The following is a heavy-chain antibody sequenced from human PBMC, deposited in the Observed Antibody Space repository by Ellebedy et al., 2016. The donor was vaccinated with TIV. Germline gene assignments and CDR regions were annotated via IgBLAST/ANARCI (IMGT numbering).Heavy chain of an antibody. D-gene: IGHD5-24*01. CDR3: ARDRGTRNGWWEYYFDS. CDR1: GGSVSASDYY. CDR2: TYFSGTT. Sequence: MPSETLSLTCTVSGGSVSASDYYWGWIRQPPGKGLEWIGSTYFSGTTYYNPSLKNRVTVSVDTSKNQFSLKLNAVTAADTAVYYCARDRGTRNGWWEYYFDSWGQGTLVTVSS. J-gene: IGHJ4*02. V-gene: IGHV4-39*07.